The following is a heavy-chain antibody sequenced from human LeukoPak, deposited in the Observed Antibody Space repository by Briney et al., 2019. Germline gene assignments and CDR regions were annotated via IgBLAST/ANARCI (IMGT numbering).Heavy chain of an antibody. D-gene: IGHD2/OR15-2a*01. CDR1: GFTFSCSA. CDR3: TRPYYAEPEDY. V-gene: IGHV3-73*01. CDR2: IRSKANSYAT. Sequence: PGGSLRLSCAASGFTFSCSAMHWVRQASGKGLEWVGRIRSKANSYATAYASSVKGRFTISRDDSKNTAYLQMNSLKTEDTAVYYCTRPYYAEPEDYWGQGTLVTVSS. J-gene: IGHJ4*02.